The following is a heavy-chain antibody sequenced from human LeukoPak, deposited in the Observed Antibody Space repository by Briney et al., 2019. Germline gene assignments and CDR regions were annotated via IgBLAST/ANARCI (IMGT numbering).Heavy chain of an antibody. CDR1: GFTFSSYV. V-gene: IGHV3-30*18. Sequence: PGRSLRLSCAASGFTFSSYVMHWVRQAPGKGLEWVAVISYDGSNKYYADSVNGRFTISRDNSKNTLSLQMNSLRAEDTAMYYCAKSPSGRSRISRFDYWGQGILVTVSS. D-gene: IGHD1-26*01. CDR3: AKSPSGRSRISRFDY. CDR2: ISYDGSNK. J-gene: IGHJ4*02.